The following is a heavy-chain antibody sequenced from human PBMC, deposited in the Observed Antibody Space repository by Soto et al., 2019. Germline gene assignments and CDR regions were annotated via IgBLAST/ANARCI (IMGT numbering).Heavy chain of an antibody. V-gene: IGHV3-23*01. D-gene: IGHD5-12*01. J-gene: IGHJ4*02. Sequence: PGGSLRLPCAASGFTYSTYAMNRHRQATGNGLEWVSALSGSGGRTYYAESVKGRFTISRDNSKNTLDLQKNSLRAEDTAVYYCAKDRQMATINPHVDYWGQGTLVTVHS. CDR3: AKDRQMATINPHVDY. CDR2: LSGSGGRT. CDR1: GFTYSTYA.